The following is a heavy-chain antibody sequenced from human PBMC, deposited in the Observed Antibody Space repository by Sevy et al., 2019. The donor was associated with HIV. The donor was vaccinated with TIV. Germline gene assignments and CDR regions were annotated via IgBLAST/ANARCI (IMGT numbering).Heavy chain of an antibody. Sequence: LPETLSLTCDVSGGSLSGYFGLWIRQPPGRGLEWVGEVDHSGRTTYNPSLRSRVTISIDTSKSQFSLKLTSVTAADTAVYYCASPMIKNNRYGMELWGQGTTVTVSS. J-gene: IGHJ6*02. CDR2: VDHSGRT. V-gene: IGHV4-34*01. CDR3: ASPMIKNNRYGMEL. CDR1: GGSLSGYF. D-gene: IGHD3-22*01.